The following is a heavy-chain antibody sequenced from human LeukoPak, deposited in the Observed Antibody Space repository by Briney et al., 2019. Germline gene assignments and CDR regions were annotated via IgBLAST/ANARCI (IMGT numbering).Heavy chain of an antibody. D-gene: IGHD3-10*01. CDR2: IYYSGNT. J-gene: IGHJ6*04. V-gene: IGHV4-39*07. CDR3: ARGRRSLSLTGKKGFDP. CDR1: GDSISTSNSY. Sequence: PSETLSLTCTVSGDSISTSNSYWGWIRQPSGKGLEWIGSIYYSGNTYYNASLKSRVTISVDTSKNQFSLKLSSVTAADTAVYYCARGRRSLSLTGKKGFDPWGKGTTVTVSS.